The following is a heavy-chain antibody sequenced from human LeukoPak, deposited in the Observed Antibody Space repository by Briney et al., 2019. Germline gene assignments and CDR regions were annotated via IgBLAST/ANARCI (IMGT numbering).Heavy chain of an antibody. J-gene: IGHJ4*02. Sequence: LPGGSLRLSCAASGFTFSDYDMHWVRQATGKGLEWVSAIVTAGDTYYTGSVKGRFTISRENAKHSLYLQMNSLKAGDPGVYYCARVAKERVGGVYYFDYWGQGTLVTVSS. CDR3: ARVAKERVGGVYYFDY. D-gene: IGHD1-1*01. CDR1: GFTFSDYD. CDR2: IVTAGDT. V-gene: IGHV3-13*01.